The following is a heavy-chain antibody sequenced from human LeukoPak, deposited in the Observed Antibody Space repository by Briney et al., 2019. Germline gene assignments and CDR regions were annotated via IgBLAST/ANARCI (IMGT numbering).Heavy chain of an antibody. CDR2: ISYDGSNK. D-gene: IGHD6-19*01. V-gene: IGHV3-30*14. J-gene: IGHJ6*03. CDR1: GFTFSSYA. CDR3: ARAVLNSSGWYGYYYYMDV. Sequence: PGGSLRLPCAVSGFTFSSYAMHWVRQAPGKGLEWVAVISYDGSNKYYADSVKGRFTSSRDNSKNTLYLQMNSLRAEDTAVYYCARAVLNSSGWYGYYYYMDVWGKGTTVTVSS.